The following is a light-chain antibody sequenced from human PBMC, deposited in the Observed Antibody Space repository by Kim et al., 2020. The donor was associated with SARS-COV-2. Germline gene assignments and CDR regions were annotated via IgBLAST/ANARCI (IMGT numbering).Light chain of an antibody. CDR2: DVD. Sequence: PGQSCTNSCTASSSDVGDFKYVSWYQQHPGKVPKLIIYDVDKRPSGVPDRFSGSKSGNTASLSISGLQAADEAYYFCCSHAGTFYVFGAGTKVTVL. CDR1: SSDVGDFKY. V-gene: IGLV2-11*03. CDR3: CSHAGTFYV. J-gene: IGLJ1*01.